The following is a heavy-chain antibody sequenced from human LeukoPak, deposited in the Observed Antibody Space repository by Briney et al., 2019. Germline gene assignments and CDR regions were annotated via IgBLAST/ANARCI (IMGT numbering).Heavy chain of an antibody. Sequence: SETLSLTCTVSGDSISRSAYYWGWIRQSPGKGLEWIGSVYQSGRTYDHPSLKSRVSISVDTSKNQLTLKLRSVTAADTAVYYCARHVMVIPEGVTHWFDYWGRGTLVTVSS. CDR2: VYQSGRT. CDR1: GDSISRSAYY. J-gene: IGHJ5*01. V-gene: IGHV4-39*01. D-gene: IGHD3-16*01. CDR3: ARHVMVIPEGVTHWFDY.